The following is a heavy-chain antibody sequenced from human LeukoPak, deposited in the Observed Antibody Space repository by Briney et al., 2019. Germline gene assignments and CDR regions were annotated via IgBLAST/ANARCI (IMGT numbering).Heavy chain of an antibody. CDR2: ISPGDSDT. Sequence: PGESLKISCKGSGYSFSSYWIGWVRQMPGKGLEWMGIISPGDSDTRYSPSFQGQVTISADKSISTAYLQWSSLKASDAAMYYCASWGTVCTNGLCYDYWGQGTLVTVSS. J-gene: IGHJ4*02. D-gene: IGHD2-8*01. V-gene: IGHV5-51*03. CDR3: ASWGTVCTNGLCYDY. CDR1: GYSFSSYW.